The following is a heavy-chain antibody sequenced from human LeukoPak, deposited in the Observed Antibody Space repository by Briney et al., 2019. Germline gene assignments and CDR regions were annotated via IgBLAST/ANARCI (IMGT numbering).Heavy chain of an antibody. Sequence: GGSLRLSCAASGFTFSSYAMSWVRQAPGKGLEWVSAISGSGGSTYYADSVKGRFTISRDNSKNTLYLQMNSLRAEDTAVYYCAKDQGSSSSVYYYYYMDVWGKGTTVTVSS. J-gene: IGHJ6*03. CDR3: AKDQGSSSSVYYYYYMDV. CDR2: ISGSGGST. CDR1: GFTFSSYA. D-gene: IGHD6-6*01. V-gene: IGHV3-23*01.